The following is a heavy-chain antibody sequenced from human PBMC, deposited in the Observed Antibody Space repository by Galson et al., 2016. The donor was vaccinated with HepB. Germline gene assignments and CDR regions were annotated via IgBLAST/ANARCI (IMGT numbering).Heavy chain of an antibody. CDR1: GYTFNSYY. CDR2: INPNSGGR. J-gene: IGHJ6*03. Sequence: SVKVSCKASGYTFNSYYLHWVRQAPGQGLEWMGWINPNSGGRNFAPMFQGRVTMTRDTSTTTAYMELTRLTIDDTDLYYCARGNQMDYGETYYFYFMDVWGKGTTVTVAS. CDR3: ARGNQMDYGETYYFYFMDV. D-gene: IGHD4-17*01. V-gene: IGHV1-2*02.